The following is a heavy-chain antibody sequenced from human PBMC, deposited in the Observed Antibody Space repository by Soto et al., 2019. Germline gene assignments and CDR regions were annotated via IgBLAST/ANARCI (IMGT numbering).Heavy chain of an antibody. Sequence: EVQLVESGGGLVQPGGSLRLSCAASGFTFSSYSMNWVRQAPGKGLEWVSYISSSSSTIYYADSVKGRFTISRDNAKNSLSLQMNSLRAEDTAVYYCARDYGSGSYGFFYFDYWGQGTLVTVSS. CDR3: ARDYGSGSYGFFYFDY. CDR2: ISSSSSTI. V-gene: IGHV3-48*01. CDR1: GFTFSSYS. D-gene: IGHD3-10*01. J-gene: IGHJ4*02.